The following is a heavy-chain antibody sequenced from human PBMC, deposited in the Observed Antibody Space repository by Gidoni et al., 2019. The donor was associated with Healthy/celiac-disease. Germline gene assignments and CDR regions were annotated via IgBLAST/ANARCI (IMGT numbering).Heavy chain of an antibody. D-gene: IGHD3-9*01. Sequence: QVQLQQWGAGLLKPSETLSLTCAVYGGSFSGYYWSWIRQPPGKGLEWIGEINHSGSTNYNPSLKSRVTISVDTSKNQFSLKLSSVTAADTAEYYCARAHFYDILTGYYDNWFDPWGQGTLVTVSS. J-gene: IGHJ5*02. CDR3: ARAHFYDILTGYYDNWFDP. CDR2: INHSGST. CDR1: GGSFSGYY. V-gene: IGHV4-34*01.